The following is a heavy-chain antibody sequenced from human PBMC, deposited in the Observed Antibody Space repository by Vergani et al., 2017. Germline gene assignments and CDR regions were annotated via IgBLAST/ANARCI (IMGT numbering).Heavy chain of an antibody. V-gene: IGHV3-21*01. CDR1: GFTFSSYS. J-gene: IGHJ4*02. Sequence: EVQLVESGGGLVKPGGSLRLSCAASGFTFSSYSMNWVRQAPGKGLEWVSSISSSSSYIDYADSVKGRFTISRDNAKNSLYLKMNSLRAEETAVYYCARSIRYADSPGGYWGQGTLVTVSS. CDR2: ISSSSSYI. D-gene: IGHD4-17*01. CDR3: ARSIRYADSPGGY.